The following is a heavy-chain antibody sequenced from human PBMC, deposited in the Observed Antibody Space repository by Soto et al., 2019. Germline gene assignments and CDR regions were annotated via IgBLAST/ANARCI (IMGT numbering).Heavy chain of an antibody. V-gene: IGHV1-18*01. CDR2: ISAYNGNT. CDR1: GYTFTSYG. J-gene: IGHJ6*03. D-gene: IGHD2-8*01. CDR3: ARGRDYCTNGVCYVSGFRYYYYYMDV. Sequence: ASVKVSFKASGYTFTSYGISWVRQAPGQGLEWMGWISAYNGNTNYAQKLQGRVTMTTDTSTSTAYMELRSLRSDDTAVYYCARGRDYCTNGVCYVSGFRYYYYYMDVWGKGTTVTSP.